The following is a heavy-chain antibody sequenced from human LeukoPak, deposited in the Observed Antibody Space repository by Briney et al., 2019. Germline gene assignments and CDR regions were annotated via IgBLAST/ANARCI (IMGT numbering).Heavy chain of an antibody. CDR2: IIPIFGTA. Sequence: GASVKVSCKASGYTFNSYGISWVRQAPGQGLEWMGGIIPIFGTANYAQKFQGRVTITTDESTSTAYMELSSLRSEDTAVYYCARSDSSGYFPDAFDIWGQGTMVTVSS. CDR1: GYTFNSYG. J-gene: IGHJ3*02. V-gene: IGHV1-69*05. CDR3: ARSDSSGYFPDAFDI. D-gene: IGHD3-22*01.